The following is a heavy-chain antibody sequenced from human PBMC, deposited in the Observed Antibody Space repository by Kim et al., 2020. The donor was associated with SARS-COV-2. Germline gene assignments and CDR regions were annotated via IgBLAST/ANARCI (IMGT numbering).Heavy chain of an antibody. CDR3: ASSSGGNFDY. V-gene: IGHV3-21*01. D-gene: IGHD2-15*01. Sequence: YKDYADSVKGRFTISRDNTKNSLHLQRNSLRADDTAVFYCASSSGGNFDYWGQGALVTVSS. CDR2: YK. J-gene: IGHJ4*02.